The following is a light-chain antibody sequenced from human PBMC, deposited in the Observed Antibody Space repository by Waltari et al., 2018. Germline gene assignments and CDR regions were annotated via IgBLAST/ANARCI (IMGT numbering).Light chain of an antibody. CDR1: QSVSNNY. J-gene: IGKJ3*01. CDR3: QHYSSSRFT. CDR2: VAS. V-gene: IGKV3-20*01. Sequence: EIVFPQSTGPLSLSPGERATLSCRASQSVSNNYLAWYQQKPGQAPRLLIFVASHRATGIPDRFSGSGAGTDFTLTIDRVAPEDFAVYYCQHYSSSRFTFGPGTKVEIK.